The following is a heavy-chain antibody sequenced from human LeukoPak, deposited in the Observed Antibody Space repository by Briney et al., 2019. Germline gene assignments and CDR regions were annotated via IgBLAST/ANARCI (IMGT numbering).Heavy chain of an antibody. Sequence: PGGSLRLSCAASGFTFSSSWMTWVRQAPGKGLEWVANIKQDGSEKNYVDSVKGRFTISRDNAKNSLYLQMNSLRAEDTAVYYCARAPVQLWQDPYYYMDVWGKGTTVTVSS. D-gene: IGHD5-18*01. CDR1: GFTFSSSW. CDR2: IKQDGSEK. J-gene: IGHJ6*03. V-gene: IGHV3-7*01. CDR3: ARAPVQLWQDPYYYMDV.